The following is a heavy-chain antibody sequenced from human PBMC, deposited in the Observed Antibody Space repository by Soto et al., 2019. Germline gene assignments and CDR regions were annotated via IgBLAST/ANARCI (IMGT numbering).Heavy chain of an antibody. V-gene: IGHV3-64*01. D-gene: IGHD2-21*02. CDR2: ISSNGDRT. Sequence: EVQLVESGGGLVQPGGSLRLSCAASGFTFSSYPMHWVRQAPGKGLEYVSGISSNGDRTYYANFLKGRFTISRDNSKNTLYLQVGSLRAEDMAVYYCARSGLPFDSWGQGTLVTVSS. J-gene: IGHJ4*02. CDR3: ARSGLPFDS. CDR1: GFTFSSYP.